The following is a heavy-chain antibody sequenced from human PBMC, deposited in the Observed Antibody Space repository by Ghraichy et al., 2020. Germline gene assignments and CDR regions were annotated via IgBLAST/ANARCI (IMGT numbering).Heavy chain of an antibody. CDR2: IKQDGSEK. D-gene: IGHD6-19*01. Sequence: GGSLRLSCAASGFTFSSYWMSWVRQAPGKGLEWVANIKQDGSEKYYVDSVKGRFTISRDNAKNSLYLQMNSLRAEDTAVYYCARGSWLDEIQYEGFDYWGQGTLVTVSS. CDR1: GFTFSSYW. J-gene: IGHJ4*02. V-gene: IGHV3-7*03. CDR3: ARGSWLDEIQYEGFDY.